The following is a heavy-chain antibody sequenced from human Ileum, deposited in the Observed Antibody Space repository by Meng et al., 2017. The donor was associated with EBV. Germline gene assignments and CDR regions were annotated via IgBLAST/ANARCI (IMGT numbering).Heavy chain of an antibody. Sequence: QVPLDGSARGRARPSATLSLPCDVSGVSISGNDWSWIRQSPVKGLEWIGFFYEGTTNYNPSLKSRVTIAAGPANNQISLRLSSVTSADTAVYYCAKGGQWDPLDSWGRGILVTVSS. D-gene: IGHD1-26*01. V-gene: IGHV4-59*01. CDR3: AKGGQWDPLDS. J-gene: IGHJ4*02. CDR2: FYEGTT. CDR1: GVSISGND.